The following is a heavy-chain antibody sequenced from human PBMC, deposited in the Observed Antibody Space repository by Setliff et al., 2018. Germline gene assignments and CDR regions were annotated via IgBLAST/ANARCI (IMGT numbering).Heavy chain of an antibody. V-gene: IGHV4-39*01. CDR2: IHYSGET. D-gene: IGHD3-3*01. CDR3: ARTSYELCGYYGNRCNHHMDV. CDR1: GGSISSGNYF. Sequence: KTSETLSLTCTVSGGSISSGNYFWDWTRQPPGKGLEWIGSIHYSGETFHNPSLKSRVSIFVDTSQNQFFLRLNSLTAADTAVYYCARTSYELCGYYGNRCNHHMDVWGKGSPVTVSS. J-gene: IGHJ6*03.